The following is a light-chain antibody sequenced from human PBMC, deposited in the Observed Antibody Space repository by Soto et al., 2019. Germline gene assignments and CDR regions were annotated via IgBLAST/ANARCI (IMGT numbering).Light chain of an antibody. Sequence: EIVLTQSPATLSVSPGERATLSCRASQSVSSNLAWYQQKPGQAPRLLIYDASTRAPGIPDRFSGSGSGTDFTLTISRLEPEDFAVYYCQQYTSSPALTFGGGTKVDIK. CDR3: QQYTSSPALT. CDR1: QSVSSN. J-gene: IGKJ4*01. CDR2: DAS. V-gene: IGKV3-20*01.